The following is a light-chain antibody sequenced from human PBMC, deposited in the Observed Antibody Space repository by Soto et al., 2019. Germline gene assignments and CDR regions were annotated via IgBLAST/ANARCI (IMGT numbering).Light chain of an antibody. Sequence: DSQMTQSPSSVAASVGDRVTITCRASQSIYTWLAWYQQKPGKAPELLIYASSNLQSGVPSRFSGSGSVRDFTLTISSLQPEDFATYYCQQANSFPWTFGQGTKVDIK. J-gene: IGKJ1*01. V-gene: IGKV1-12*01. CDR2: ASS. CDR1: QSIYTW. CDR3: QQANSFPWT.